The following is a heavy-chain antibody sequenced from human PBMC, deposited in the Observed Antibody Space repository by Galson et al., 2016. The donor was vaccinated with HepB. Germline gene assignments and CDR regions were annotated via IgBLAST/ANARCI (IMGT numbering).Heavy chain of an antibody. Sequence: SVKVSCKASGYTFTSYGISWVRQAPGQGLEWMGWISAHNGNTNYAQKLQGRVTMTTDTSTSTAYMGLRSLRSDDTAVYYCARTNGAARRGAWFDPWGQGTLVTVSS. V-gene: IGHV1-18*01. CDR2: ISAHNGNT. J-gene: IGHJ5*02. CDR3: ARTNGAARRGAWFDP. CDR1: GYTFTSYG. D-gene: IGHD6-6*01.